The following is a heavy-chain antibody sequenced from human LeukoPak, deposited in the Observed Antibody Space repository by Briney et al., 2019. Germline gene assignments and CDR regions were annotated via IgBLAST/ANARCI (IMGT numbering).Heavy chain of an antibody. CDR3: ARQKKRITIFGVVIRLEFDY. Sequence: GESLKISCKGSGYSFTSYWIGWVRQMPGKGLEWMGIIYPGDSDTRYSPSFQGQVTISADKSISTAYLQWSSLKASDTAMYYCARQKKRITIFGVVIRLEFDYWGQGTLVTVSS. D-gene: IGHD3-3*01. CDR2: IYPGDSDT. V-gene: IGHV5-51*01. CDR1: GYSFTSYW. J-gene: IGHJ4*02.